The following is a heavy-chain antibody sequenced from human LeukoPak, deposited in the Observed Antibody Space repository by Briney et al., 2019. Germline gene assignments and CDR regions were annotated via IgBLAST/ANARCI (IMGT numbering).Heavy chain of an antibody. CDR1: GGSVSSGSYY. D-gene: IGHD5-18*01. CDR3: ARSGYSYGHYFDY. CDR2: IYTSGST. Sequence: SQTLSLTCTVSGGSVSSGSYYWSWIRQPAGKGLEWIGRIYTSGSTNYNPSLKSRVTISVDTSKNQFSLKLSSVTAADTAVYYCARSGYSYGHYFDYWGQGTLVTVSS. V-gene: IGHV4-61*02. J-gene: IGHJ4*02.